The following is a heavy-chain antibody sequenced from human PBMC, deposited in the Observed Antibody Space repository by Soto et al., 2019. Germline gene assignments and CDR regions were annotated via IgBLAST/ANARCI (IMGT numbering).Heavy chain of an antibody. CDR1: RFTFSSYA. D-gene: IGHD1-20*01. CDR3: AKVAPTRYGLY. CDR2: ISGSGSST. V-gene: IGHV3-23*01. Sequence: GGSLRLSCAASRFTFSSYAMSWVRQAPGKGLEWVSGISGSGSSTYYADSVKGRFTISRDNPKNTLYLQMNSLRAEDTAVYYCAKVAPTRYGLYWGQGTLVTVSS. J-gene: IGHJ4*02.